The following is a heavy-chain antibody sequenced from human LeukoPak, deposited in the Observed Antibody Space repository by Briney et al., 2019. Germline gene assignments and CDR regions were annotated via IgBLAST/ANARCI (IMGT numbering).Heavy chain of an antibody. Sequence: GASVKVSCKASGYTFTSYDINWVRQATGQGLEWMGWMNPNSGNTGYAQKFQGRVTMTRNTSISTAYMELSSLRSEDTAVYYCPRGLTHSRYGSGIGYWGQGTLVTVSS. J-gene: IGHJ4*02. CDR1: GYTFTSYD. D-gene: IGHD3-10*01. V-gene: IGHV1-8*01. CDR3: PRGLTHSRYGSGIGY. CDR2: MNPNSGNT.